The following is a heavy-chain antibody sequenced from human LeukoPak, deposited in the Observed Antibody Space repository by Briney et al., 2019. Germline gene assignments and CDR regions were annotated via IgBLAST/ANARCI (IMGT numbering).Heavy chain of an antibody. V-gene: IGHV4-59*01. CDR2: IYYSGST. J-gene: IGHJ4*02. CDR3: ARGIYCSSTSCYYYFDY. CDR1: GGSISSYY. Sequence: SETLSLTCTVSGGSISSYYWSWIRQPPGKGLEWIGYIYYSGSTNYNPSLKSRLTISVDTSKNQFSLKLSSVTAADTAVYYCARGIYCSSTSCYYYFDYWGQGTLVTVSS. D-gene: IGHD2-2*01.